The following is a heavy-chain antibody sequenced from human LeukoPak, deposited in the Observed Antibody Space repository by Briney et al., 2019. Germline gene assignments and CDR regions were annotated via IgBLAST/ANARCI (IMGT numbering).Heavy chain of an antibody. D-gene: IGHD3-16*01. CDR1: GFTFSSYS. CDR3: ARRSEFGVLYYMDI. V-gene: IGHV3-48*01. Sequence: GGSLRLSCVASGFTFSSYSMNWVRQAPGTGLEWVSYISGSSGTIYYAGSVKGRFTISRDNPKHSLYLQMLSLRAEDTAVYYCARRSEFGVLYYMDIWGKGTTVTVSS. J-gene: IGHJ6*03. CDR2: ISGSSGTI.